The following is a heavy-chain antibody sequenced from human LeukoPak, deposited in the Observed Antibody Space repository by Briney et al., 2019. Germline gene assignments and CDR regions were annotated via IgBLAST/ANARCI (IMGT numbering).Heavy chain of an antibody. CDR3: AKYGSGQLWLLGWYFDF. CDR2: IIHDGAST. V-gene: IGHV3-23*01. CDR1: GYTFYNYA. J-gene: IGHJ2*01. D-gene: IGHD3-16*01. Sequence: GGSLRLSCAASGYTFYNYAATWARQAPGKGVEWVSSIIHDGASTHYADSVKGRFTISRDNSKNTVFLQMDSLRAEDTAVYFCAKYGSGQLWLLGWYFDFWGRGTLVSVSS.